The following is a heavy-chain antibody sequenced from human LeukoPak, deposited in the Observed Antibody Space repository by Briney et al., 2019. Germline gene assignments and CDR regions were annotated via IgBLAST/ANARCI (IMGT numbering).Heavy chain of an antibody. Sequence: GRSLRLSCAASGFTFDDYAMHWVRQAPGKGLEWVSGISWNSGSIGYADSVKGRFTISRDNAKNSLYLQINSLRAEDTALYYCAKDIRNDYVWGSNFDYWGQGTLVTVSS. J-gene: IGHJ4*02. CDR1: GFTFDDYA. CDR3: AKDIRNDYVWGSNFDY. V-gene: IGHV3-9*01. CDR2: ISWNSGSI. D-gene: IGHD3-16*01.